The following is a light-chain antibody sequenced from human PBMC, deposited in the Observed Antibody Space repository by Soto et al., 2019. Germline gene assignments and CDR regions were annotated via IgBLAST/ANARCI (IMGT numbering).Light chain of an antibody. CDR2: WAS. CDR3: QQYYSTTTWT. Sequence: DLVLTPAPYALSVSLVASATINFKSSQIFLYSSNNKNYLAWYQQKPGQPCKLLIYWASTRESGVHDRFSGRGSGTDLNLNIRSLQAGDVELYYSQQYYSTTTWTLGQGNKV. CDR1: QIFLYSSNNKNY. V-gene: IGKV4-1*01. J-gene: IGKJ1*01.